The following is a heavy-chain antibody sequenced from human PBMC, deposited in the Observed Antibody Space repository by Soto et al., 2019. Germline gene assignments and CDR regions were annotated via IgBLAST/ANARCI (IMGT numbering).Heavy chain of an antibody. CDR1: GFTFSSYG. J-gene: IGHJ6*02. CDR3: AKDRKYYDFWSGYDYYYYGMDV. D-gene: IGHD3-3*01. CDR2: ISYDGSNK. Sequence: QVQLVESGGGVVQPGRSLRLSCAASGFTFSSYGMHWVRQAPGKGLEWVAVISYDGSNKYYADSVKGRFTISRDNSKNTLYLQMNSLRAEDTAVYYCAKDRKYYDFWSGYDYYYYGMDVWGQGTTVTVS. V-gene: IGHV3-30*18.